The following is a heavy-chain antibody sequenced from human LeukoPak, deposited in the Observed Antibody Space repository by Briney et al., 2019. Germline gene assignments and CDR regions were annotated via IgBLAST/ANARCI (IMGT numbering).Heavy chain of an antibody. Sequence: SETLSLTCTVSGGSISSYYWSWIRQHPGKGLEWIGYIYYSGSTYYNPSLKSRVTISVDTSKNQFSLKLSSVTAADTAVYYCARGRSTYSSSWYFPIFDYWGRGTLVTVSS. CDR2: IYYSGST. CDR1: GGSISSYY. J-gene: IGHJ4*02. CDR3: ARGRSTYSSSWYFPIFDY. D-gene: IGHD6-13*01. V-gene: IGHV4-59*06.